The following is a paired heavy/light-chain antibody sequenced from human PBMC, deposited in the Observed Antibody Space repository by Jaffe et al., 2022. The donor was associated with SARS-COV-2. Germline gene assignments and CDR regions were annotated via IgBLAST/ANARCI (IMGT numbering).Heavy chain of an antibody. CDR3: ARGTIAVAGVDL. CDR2: ILKDGNKK. V-gene: IGHV3-30*04. CDR1: EFTFSRYS. D-gene: IGHD6-19*01. J-gene: IGHJ2*01. Sequence: QVQLVESGGGVVQPGTSLRLSCATSEFTFSRYSIHWARQVPGKGLQWLADILKDGNKKNYADSVKGRFTVSRDNSNNVAFLQMNSLGVEDTAIYYCARGTIAVAGVDLWGRGTLVTVSS.
Light chain of an antibody. V-gene: IGLV7-43*01. CDR3: LLHYGGAWV. J-gene: IGLJ3*02. Sequence: QTVVTQEPSLTVSPGGTVTLTCASSSGAVTNNNYPNWFQRKPGQELRALIYSTSDKHSWTPARFSGSLLGDKAALTLSGVQPEDEADYYCLLHYGGAWVFGGGTKLTVL. CDR2: STS. CDR1: SGAVTNNNY.